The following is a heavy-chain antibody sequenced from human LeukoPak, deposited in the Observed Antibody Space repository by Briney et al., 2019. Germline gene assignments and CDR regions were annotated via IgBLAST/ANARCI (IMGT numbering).Heavy chain of an antibody. Sequence: GGSLRLSCAASGFTFDDYAMPWVRQAPGKGLEWVSLISGDGGSTIYADSVKGRFTISRDNSKNSLYLRMNSLRTEDTALYYCAKVPLKGYNYGYYFDYWGQGTLVTVSS. CDR1: GFTFDDYA. CDR2: ISGDGGST. J-gene: IGHJ4*02. V-gene: IGHV3-43*02. D-gene: IGHD5-18*01. CDR3: AKVPLKGYNYGYYFDY.